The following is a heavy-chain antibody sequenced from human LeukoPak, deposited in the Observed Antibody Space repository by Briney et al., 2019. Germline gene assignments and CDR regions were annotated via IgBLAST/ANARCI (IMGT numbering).Heavy chain of an antibody. Sequence: SETLSLTCAVYGGSFSGYYWSWIRQPPGKGLEWIGEINHSGSTNYNPSLKSRVTISVDTSKNQFSLKLSSVTAADTAVYYCARLYCSSTSCLYYYMDVWGKGTTVTVSS. J-gene: IGHJ6*03. D-gene: IGHD2-2*01. V-gene: IGHV4-34*01. CDR2: INHSGST. CDR1: GGSFSGYY. CDR3: ARLYCSSTSCLYYYMDV.